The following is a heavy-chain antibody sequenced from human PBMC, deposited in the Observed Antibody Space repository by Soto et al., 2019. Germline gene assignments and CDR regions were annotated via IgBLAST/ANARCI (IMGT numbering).Heavy chain of an antibody. CDR3: ARGQLWSSGWGRGDDY. CDR1: GFTFSSYA. D-gene: IGHD6-19*01. CDR2: ISYDGSNK. V-gene: IGHV3-30-3*01. J-gene: IGHJ4*02. Sequence: QVQLVESGGGVVQPGRSLRLSCAASGFTFSSYAMHWVRQAPGKGLEWVAVISYDGSNKYYADSVKGRFTISRDNSKNTLYLQMNSLRAEDRAVYYCARGQLWSSGWGRGDDYWGQGTLVTVSS.